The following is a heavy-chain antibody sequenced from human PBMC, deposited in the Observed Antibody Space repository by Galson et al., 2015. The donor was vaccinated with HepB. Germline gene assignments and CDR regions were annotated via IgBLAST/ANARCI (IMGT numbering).Heavy chain of an antibody. CDR1: GFTFSDYY. Sequence: SLRLSCAASGFTFSDYYMSWIRQPPGKGLECVSYISSSGYTNYADSVKGRFTISRDNAKNSLYLQMNSLRAEDTAVYYCARLLWWNDGGHFFDYWGQGTLVTVSS. CDR2: ISSSGYT. CDR3: ARLLWWNDGGHFFDY. J-gene: IGHJ4*02. D-gene: IGHD1-1*01. V-gene: IGHV3-11*06.